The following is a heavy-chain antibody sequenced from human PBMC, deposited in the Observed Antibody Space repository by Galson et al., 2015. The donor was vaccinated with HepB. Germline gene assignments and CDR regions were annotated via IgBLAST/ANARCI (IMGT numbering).Heavy chain of an antibody. Sequence: SLRLSCAASGFTFGDYFMSWIRQAPGKGLQWVAYISGDSNFTNYAGSVKGRFTISRDNAKNLLFLQMNSLRVEDTAVYYCARQVRPGLGATAYWGQGTLVTVSS. CDR3: ARQVRPGLGATAY. J-gene: IGHJ4*02. V-gene: IGHV3-11*06. CDR1: GFTFGDYF. D-gene: IGHD1-26*01. CDR2: ISGDSNFT.